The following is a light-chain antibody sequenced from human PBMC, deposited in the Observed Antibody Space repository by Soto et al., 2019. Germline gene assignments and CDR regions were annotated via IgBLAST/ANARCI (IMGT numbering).Light chain of an antibody. CDR1: NSDIGSYNL. CDR3: CSYAGDINSVV. CDR2: EVN. Sequence: QSVLTQPASVSGSPGQSITISCTGTNSDIGSYNLVSWYQQHPGEAPKLMIFEVNRRPSGVSDRFSGSKSGNTASLTISGLLAEDEADYYCCSYAGDINSVVFGGGTKLTVL. V-gene: IGLV2-23*02. J-gene: IGLJ2*01.